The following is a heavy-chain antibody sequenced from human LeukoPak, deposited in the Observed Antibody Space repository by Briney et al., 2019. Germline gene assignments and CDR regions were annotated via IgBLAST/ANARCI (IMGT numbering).Heavy chain of an antibody. V-gene: IGHV3-23*01. J-gene: IGHJ6*02. CDR2: ISGSGGST. D-gene: IGHD3-3*01. CDR1: GFTFSSYA. CDR3: AAYYDFWSGYYHWYYGMDV. Sequence: GGSLRLSCAASGFTFSSYAMSWVRQAPGKGLEWVSAISGSGGSTYYADSVKGRFTISRDNAKNSLYLQMNSLRDEDTAVYYCAAYYDFWSGYYHWYYGMDVWGQGTTVTVSS.